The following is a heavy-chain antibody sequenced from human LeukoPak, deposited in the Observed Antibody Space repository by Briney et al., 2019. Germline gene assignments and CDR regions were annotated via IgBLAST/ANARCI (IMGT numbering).Heavy chain of an antibody. J-gene: IGHJ6*03. D-gene: IGHD3-10*01. CDR3: ARVLHYGSGCFLRYYYYMDV. V-gene: IGHV4-34*01. CDR1: GGSFSGYY. CDR2: INHSGST. Sequence: PSETLSLTCAVYGGSFSGYYWSWIRQPPGKGLEWIGEINHSGSTNYNPSLKSRVTISVDTSKNQFSLKLSSVTAADTAVYYCARVLHYGSGCFLRYYYYMDVWGKGTTVTVSS.